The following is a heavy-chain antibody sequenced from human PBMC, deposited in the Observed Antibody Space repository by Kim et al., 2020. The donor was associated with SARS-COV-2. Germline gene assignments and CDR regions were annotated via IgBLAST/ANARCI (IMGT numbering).Heavy chain of an antibody. Sequence: SETLSLTCTVSGGSISSYFWSWIRQPPGKGLEWIGYIYHSGSTNYNPSLKSRVAISVDTSMNQFSVKLSSVTAADTAVYFCARDRATSGSWYDHWGQGTLVIVSS. D-gene: IGHD6-25*01. CDR2: IYHSGST. CDR1: GGSISSYF. CDR3: ARDRATSGSWYDH. V-gene: IGHV4-59*01. J-gene: IGHJ5*02.